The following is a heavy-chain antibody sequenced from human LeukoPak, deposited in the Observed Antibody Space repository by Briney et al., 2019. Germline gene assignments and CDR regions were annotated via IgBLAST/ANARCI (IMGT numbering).Heavy chain of an antibody. CDR2: ISYDGSNK. D-gene: IGHD3-10*01. CDR3: ARSLYGSGSTRSYYFDY. CDR1: GFTFSSYA. V-gene: IGHV3-30*04. Sequence: GGSLRLSCAASGFTFSSYAMHWVRQVPGKGLEWVAVISYDGSNKYYADSVKGRFTISRDNSKNTLYLQMNSLRAEDTAVYYCARSLYGSGSTRSYYFDYWGQGTLVTVSS. J-gene: IGHJ4*02.